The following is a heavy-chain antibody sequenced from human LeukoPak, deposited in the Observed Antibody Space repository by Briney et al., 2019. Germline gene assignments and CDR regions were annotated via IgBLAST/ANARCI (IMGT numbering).Heavy chain of an antibody. D-gene: IGHD3-3*01. CDR1: GYTFTSYD. CDR3: ARASWLRFLEWLSGGFDY. V-gene: IGHV1-8*03. J-gene: IGHJ4*02. Sequence: ASVKVSRKASGYTFTSYDINWVRQATGQGLEWMGWMNPNSGNTGYAQKFQGRVTITRNTSISTAYMELSSLRSEDTAVYYCARASWLRFLEWLSGGFDYWGQGTLVTVSS. CDR2: MNPNSGNT.